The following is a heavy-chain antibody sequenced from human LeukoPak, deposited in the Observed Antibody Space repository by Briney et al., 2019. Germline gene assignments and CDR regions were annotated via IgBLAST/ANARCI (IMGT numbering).Heavy chain of an antibody. D-gene: IGHD2-8*01. CDR3: ARDQVLMVYASTYYFDY. Sequence: PGGTLRLSCAASGFTFSSYGMSWVRQAPGKGLEWVSYISSSGSTIYYADSVKGRFTISRDNSKNTLYLQMNSLRAEDTAVYYCARDQVLMVYASTYYFDYWGQGTLVTVSS. CDR1: GFTFSSYG. J-gene: IGHJ4*02. V-gene: IGHV3-48*01. CDR2: ISSSGSTI.